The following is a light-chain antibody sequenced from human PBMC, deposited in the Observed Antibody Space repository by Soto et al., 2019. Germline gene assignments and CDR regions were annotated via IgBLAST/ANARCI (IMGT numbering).Light chain of an antibody. V-gene: IGKV1-33*01. J-gene: IGKJ3*01. CDR3: QQYDNLPIFT. CDR2: DAS. CDR1: QDISNY. Sequence: DIQMTQSPSSLSASVGDRVTITCQASQDISNYLNWYQQKPGKAPKLLIYDASNLEIGVPSRFSGSGSGTDFTFTISSLQPEDIATYYCQQYDNLPIFTFGPGTKVDIK.